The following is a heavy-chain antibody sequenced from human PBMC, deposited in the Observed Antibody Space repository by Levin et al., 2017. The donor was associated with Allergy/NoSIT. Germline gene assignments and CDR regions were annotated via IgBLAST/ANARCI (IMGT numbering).Heavy chain of an antibody. CDR3: ARDFGGVTMVRGVLDAFDI. CDR2: ISAYNGNT. CDR1: GYTFTSYG. J-gene: IGHJ3*02. V-gene: IGHV1-18*01. D-gene: IGHD3-10*01. Sequence: GESLKISCKASGYTFTSYGISWVRQAPGQGLEWMGWISAYNGNTNYAQKLQGRVTMTTDTSTSTAYMELRSLRSDDTAVYYCARDFGGVTMVRGVLDAFDIWGQGTMVTVSS.